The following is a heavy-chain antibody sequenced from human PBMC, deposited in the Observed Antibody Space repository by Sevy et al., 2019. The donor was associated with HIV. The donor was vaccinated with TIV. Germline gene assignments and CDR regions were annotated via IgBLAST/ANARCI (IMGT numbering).Heavy chain of an antibody. CDR2: IYYSGST. J-gene: IGHJ4*02. V-gene: IGHV4-31*03. CDR1: GGSISSGGYY. Sequence: SETLSLTCTVSGGSISSGGYYWSWIRQHPGKGLEWIGYIYYSGSTYYNPSLKSRVTISVDTSKNQFSLKLGSVTAADTAVYYCARDRHPDYFDYWGQGTLVTVSS. CDR3: ARDRHPDYFDY.